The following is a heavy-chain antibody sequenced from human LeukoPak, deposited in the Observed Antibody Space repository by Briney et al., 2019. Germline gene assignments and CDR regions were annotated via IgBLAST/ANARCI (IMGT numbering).Heavy chain of an antibody. CDR2: TYYRSKWYN. D-gene: IGHD3-22*01. CDR3: ARAAIDTSGYYSFDY. Sequence: SQTLSLTCAISGDSVSSNSATWIWIRQSPSRGLEWLGRTYYRSKWYNDYAVSVKSRTTINPDTSKNQFSLQLNSVTPEDTAVYYRARAAIDTSGYYSFDYWGQGTLVTVSS. V-gene: IGHV6-1*01. J-gene: IGHJ4*02. CDR1: GDSVSSNSAT.